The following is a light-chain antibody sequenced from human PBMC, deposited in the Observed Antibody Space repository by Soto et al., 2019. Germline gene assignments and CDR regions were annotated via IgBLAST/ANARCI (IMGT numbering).Light chain of an antibody. CDR2: AAS. V-gene: IGKV1-39*01. CDR3: QQSYSIPYV. J-gene: IGKJ2*01. Sequence: DIQMTQSPSYLSASVGDRVTITCRASQSISTYVNWYQQKPGKAPQLLIHAASSLQGGVPSRFSGSGSGTVFTLTISSLHPEDFATYYCQQSYSIPYVFGQATKLEIE. CDR1: QSISTY.